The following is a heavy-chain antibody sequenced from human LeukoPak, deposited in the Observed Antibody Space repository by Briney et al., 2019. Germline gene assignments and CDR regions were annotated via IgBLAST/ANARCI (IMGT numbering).Heavy chain of an antibody. Sequence: GGSLRLSCAASGFTVSSNYMSWVRQAPGKGLEWVSVIYSGGSTYYADSVKGRFTISRDNSKNTLYLQMNSLRAGDTAVYYCASLIAAAAEYFQHWGQGTLVTVSS. J-gene: IGHJ1*01. CDR1: GFTVSSNY. D-gene: IGHD6-13*01. CDR2: IYSGGST. CDR3: ASLIAAAAEYFQH. V-gene: IGHV3-53*01.